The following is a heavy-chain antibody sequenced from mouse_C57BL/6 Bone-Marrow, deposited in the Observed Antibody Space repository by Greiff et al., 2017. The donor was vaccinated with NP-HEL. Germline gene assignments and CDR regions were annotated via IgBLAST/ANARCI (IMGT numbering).Heavy chain of an antibody. Sequence: VQLQQSGPVLVKPGASVKMSCKASGYTFTDYYMNWVKQSHGKSLEWIGVINPYNGGTSYNQKFKGKATLTVDKSSSTAYMELNSLTSEDSAVYYCAPGSSGDYFDYWGQGTTLTVSS. CDR1: GYTFTDYY. V-gene: IGHV1-19*01. CDR2: INPYNGGT. CDR3: APGSSGDYFDY. J-gene: IGHJ2*01. D-gene: IGHD1-1*01.